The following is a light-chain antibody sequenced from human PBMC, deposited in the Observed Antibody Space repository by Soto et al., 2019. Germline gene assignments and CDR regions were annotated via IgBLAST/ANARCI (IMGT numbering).Light chain of an antibody. J-gene: IGLJ2*01. CDR3: QSYDSRDVV. V-gene: IGLV6-57*01. Sequence: NFMLTQPHSVSESPGKTVSISCIRSSGRIASNYVQWYQQRPGNPPTTLIYEDSQRPSGVPDRFSGSIDTSSNSASLTISGLTTEDEADYYRQSYDSRDVVFGGGTKLTVL. CDR2: EDS. CDR1: SGRIASNY.